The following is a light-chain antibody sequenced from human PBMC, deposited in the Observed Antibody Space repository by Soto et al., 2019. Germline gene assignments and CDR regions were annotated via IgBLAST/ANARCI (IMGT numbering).Light chain of an antibody. V-gene: IGKV3-20*01. J-gene: IGKJ1*01. Sequence: EIELTQSPPTLSLSPGERATLSCRASQSVTSDYLAWYQQKPGQAPRLLIHGASSRATGIPDRFTGSGSGADFTLTISRLEPEDFAVYYCHQYGSSHSTFGQGTKVDIK. CDR2: GAS. CDR3: HQYGSSHST. CDR1: QSVTSDY.